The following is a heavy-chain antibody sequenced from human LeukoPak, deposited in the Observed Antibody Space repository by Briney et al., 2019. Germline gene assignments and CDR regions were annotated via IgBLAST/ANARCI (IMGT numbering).Heavy chain of an antibody. D-gene: IGHD1-26*01. CDR3: AKDIGRNYYYGMDV. V-gene: IGHV3-23*01. Sequence: GGSLRLSCAASGFTFSSYAMSWVRQAPGKGLEWVSAISGSGGSTYYADSVKGRFTISRDNSKNTLYLQMNSLRAEDTALYYCAKDIGRNYYYGMDVWGQGTTVTVSS. CDR1: GFTFSSYA. J-gene: IGHJ6*02. CDR2: ISGSGGST.